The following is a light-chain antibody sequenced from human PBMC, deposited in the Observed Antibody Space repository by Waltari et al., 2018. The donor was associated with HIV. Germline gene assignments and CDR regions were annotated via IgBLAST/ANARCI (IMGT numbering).Light chain of an antibody. CDR2: EVS. Sequence: QSALTQPASVSGSPGQSITIPCPGTSSDVGSYNLFSWYQQHPGKAPKLMIYEVSKRPSGVSNRFSGSKSGNTASLTISGLQGEDEADYYCCSYAGSTFYVFGIGTKVTVL. V-gene: IGLV2-23*02. J-gene: IGLJ1*01. CDR1: SSDVGSYNL. CDR3: CSYAGSTFYV.